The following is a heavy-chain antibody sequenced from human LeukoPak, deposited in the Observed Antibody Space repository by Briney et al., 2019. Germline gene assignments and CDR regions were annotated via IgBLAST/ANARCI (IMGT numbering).Heavy chain of an antibody. CDR3: AKDPESNAPNYFDY. J-gene: IGHJ4*01. V-gene: IGHV3-30*18. CDR1: GFTFSSYG. CDR2: LSNYGSNK. D-gene: IGHD2-8*01. Sequence: GGSVRLSCAASGFTFSSYGMHWARPAPGKGLEGVAVLSNYGSNKYYAAFVKGRLTISRDNSKNTLYLQMNSLRAEDTAVYYGAKDPESNAPNYFDYWGQRRLVSVSS.